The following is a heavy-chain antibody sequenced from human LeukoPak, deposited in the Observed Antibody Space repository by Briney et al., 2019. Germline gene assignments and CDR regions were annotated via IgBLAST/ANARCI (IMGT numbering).Heavy chain of an antibody. CDR2: ISSSSYI. CDR1: GFPFNSYN. Sequence: GGAPRLSFSASGFPFNSYNMNWGRPAPGEGLGGVSSISSSSYIYYADSVKGRFTISRDNAKNSLYLQMNSLRAEDTAVYYCASLPRDGYSDLIDYWGQGTLVTISS. J-gene: IGHJ4*02. V-gene: IGHV3-21*01. D-gene: IGHD5-24*01. CDR3: ASLPRDGYSDLIDY.